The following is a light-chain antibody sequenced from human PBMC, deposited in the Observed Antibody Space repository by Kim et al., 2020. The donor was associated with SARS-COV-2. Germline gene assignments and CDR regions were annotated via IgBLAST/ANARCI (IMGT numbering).Light chain of an antibody. CDR1: SSDIGNHNY. V-gene: IGLV2-14*03. CDR2: DVS. Sequence: QSALTQPASVSGSPGQSITISCTGTSSDIGNHNYVSWYQQHPDKAPKLMIYDVSNRPSGVSNRFSGSKSGSTASLTISGLQAEDEADYYCSSYSRSSLGVFGTGTKVTVL. CDR3: SSYSRSSLGV. J-gene: IGLJ1*01.